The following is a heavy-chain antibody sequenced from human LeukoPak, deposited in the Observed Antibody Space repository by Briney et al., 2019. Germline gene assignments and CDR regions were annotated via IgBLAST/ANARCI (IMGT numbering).Heavy chain of an antibody. CDR3: AKDYSSSWYDREPDY. V-gene: IGHV3-48*04. Sequence: GGSLRLSCAASGFTFSSYAMSWVRQAPGKGPEWVSYISSSGSTIYYADSVKGRFTISRDNAKNTLYLQMNSLRAEDTAVYYCAKDYSSSWYDREPDYWGQGTLVTVSS. J-gene: IGHJ4*02. CDR1: GFTFSSYA. CDR2: ISSSGSTI. D-gene: IGHD6-13*01.